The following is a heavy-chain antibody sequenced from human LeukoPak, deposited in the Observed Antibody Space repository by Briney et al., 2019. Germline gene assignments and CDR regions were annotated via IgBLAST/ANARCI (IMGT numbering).Heavy chain of an antibody. CDR3: ARGRGSYYVDYYYMDV. V-gene: IGHV1-8*01. Sequence: ASVKVSCKASGYTFTSYDINWVRQATGQGLEWMGWMNPNSGNTGYPQKFQGRVTMTRNTSISTSYLELSRLRSDDTAVYYCARGRGSYYVDYYYMDVWGKGTTVTISS. CDR1: GYTFTSYD. D-gene: IGHD1-26*01. J-gene: IGHJ6*03. CDR2: MNPNSGNT.